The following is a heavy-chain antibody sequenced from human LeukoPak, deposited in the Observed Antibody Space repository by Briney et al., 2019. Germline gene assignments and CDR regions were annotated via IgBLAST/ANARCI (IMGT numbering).Heavy chain of an antibody. J-gene: IGHJ6*03. Sequence: GRSLRLSCAASGFTFDDYAMHWVRPAPGKGLEWVSGISWNSGSIGYADSVKGRFTISRDNAKNSLYLQMNSLRAEDMALYYCAKAFRGDYYYMDVWGKGTTVTVSS. D-gene: IGHD3-3*02. CDR2: ISWNSGSI. V-gene: IGHV3-9*03. CDR1: GFTFDDYA. CDR3: AKAFRGDYYYMDV.